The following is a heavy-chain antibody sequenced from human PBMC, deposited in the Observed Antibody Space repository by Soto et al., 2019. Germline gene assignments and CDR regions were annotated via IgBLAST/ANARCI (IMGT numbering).Heavy chain of an antibody. CDR2: IYTSGST. D-gene: IGHD3-9*01. CDR1: GATVSRGDYF. Sequence: SETLSLTCTVSGATVSRGDYFWTWIRQPPGKGLEWIGYIYTSGSTNYNPSLKSRVTMSVDTSKNQFSLKLSSVTAADTAVYYCASSYDILTGYQAFDIWGQGTMVTVSS. CDR3: ASSYDILTGYQAFDI. J-gene: IGHJ3*02. V-gene: IGHV4-61*08.